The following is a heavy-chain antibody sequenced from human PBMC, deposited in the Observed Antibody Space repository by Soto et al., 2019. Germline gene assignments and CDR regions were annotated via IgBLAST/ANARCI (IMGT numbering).Heavy chain of an antibody. CDR1: GFSLSTSGVG. CDR3: AHLRSSWYQSRYFDY. J-gene: IGHJ4*02. V-gene: IGHV2-5*02. D-gene: IGHD6-13*01. Sequence: QITLKESGPTLVKPTQTLTLTCTFSGFSLSTSGVGVGWIRQPPGKALEWLALIYWDDDKRYSPYLKSRLTITKDTSKNQGVLTMTNMDPVDTATYYCAHLRSSWYQSRYFDYWGQGTLVTVSS. CDR2: IYWDDDK.